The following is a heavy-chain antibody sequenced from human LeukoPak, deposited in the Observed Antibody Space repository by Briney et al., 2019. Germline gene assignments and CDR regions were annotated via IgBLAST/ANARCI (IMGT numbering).Heavy chain of an antibody. J-gene: IGHJ3*02. D-gene: IGHD3-9*01. CDR1: GGSISSSSYY. CDR3: ATSVERTIFRVDAFDI. V-gene: IGHV4-39*05. CDR2: IYYSGST. Sequence: PSETPSLTCTVSGGSISSSSYYWGWIRQPPGKGLEWIGSIYYSGSTYYNPSLKSRVTISVDTSKNQFSLQLSSVTAADTAVYYCATSVERTIFRVDAFDIWGQGTMVTVSS.